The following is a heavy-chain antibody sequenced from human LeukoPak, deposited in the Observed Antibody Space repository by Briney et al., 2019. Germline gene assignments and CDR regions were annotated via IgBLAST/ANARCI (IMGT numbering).Heavy chain of an antibody. Sequence: SETLSLTCTVSGVSISSSNSYWGWIRQPPGKGLEWIGSIYYSGNTYYNASLKSQVSISIDTSKNQFSLKLSSVTAADTAVYYCARVNGILGHWYFDLWGRGTLVTVSS. CDR1: GVSISSSNSY. CDR3: ARVNGILGHWYFDL. CDR2: IYYSGNT. J-gene: IGHJ2*01. D-gene: IGHD3-16*01. V-gene: IGHV4-39*01.